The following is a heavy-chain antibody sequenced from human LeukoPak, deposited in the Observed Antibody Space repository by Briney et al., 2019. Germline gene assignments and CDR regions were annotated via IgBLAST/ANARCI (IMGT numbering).Heavy chain of an antibody. CDR1: GFTFANSA. CDR3: AKVAAADLYYFDY. D-gene: IGHD6-13*01. CDR2: ISDSGDST. J-gene: IGHJ4*02. Sequence: GGSLRLSCTDSGFTFANSAMSWVRQALGKGLEWVSSISDSGDSTYYAESVKGRFTISRDNSKNTLYLQTNSLRAEDTAVYYCAKVAAADLYYFDYWGQGTLVTVSS. V-gene: IGHV3-23*01.